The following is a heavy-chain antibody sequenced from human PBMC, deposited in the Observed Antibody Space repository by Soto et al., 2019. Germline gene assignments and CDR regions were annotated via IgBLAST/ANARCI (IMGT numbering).Heavy chain of an antibody. D-gene: IGHD3-3*01. Sequence: ASVKVSCKASGYTFTSYGISWVRQAPGQGLEWMGWISAYNGNTNYAQKLQGRVTMTTDTSTSTAYMELRNLRSDDTAVYYCARVLGYDFWSGYPDAFDIWGQGTMVTVSS. CDR1: GYTFTSYG. CDR3: ARVLGYDFWSGYPDAFDI. J-gene: IGHJ3*02. CDR2: ISAYNGNT. V-gene: IGHV1-18*01.